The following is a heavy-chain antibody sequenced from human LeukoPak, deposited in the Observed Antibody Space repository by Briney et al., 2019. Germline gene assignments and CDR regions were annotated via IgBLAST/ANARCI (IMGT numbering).Heavy chain of an antibody. CDR1: EFTFSGYA. CDR3: ARAHSKMTTVTETDY. J-gene: IGHJ4*02. CDR2: ISHDGNNK. D-gene: IGHD4-17*01. V-gene: IGHV3-30-3*01. Sequence: GGSLRLSCAASEFTFSGYAMHWVRQAPGKGLDWVAVISHDGNNKYYADSVKGRFTISRYNSRNTLYLQMNSLRAEDTAVYYCARAHSKMTTVTETDYWGQGTLVTVSS.